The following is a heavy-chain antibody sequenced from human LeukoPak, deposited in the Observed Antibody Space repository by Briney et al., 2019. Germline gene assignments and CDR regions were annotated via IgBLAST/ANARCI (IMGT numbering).Heavy chain of an antibody. Sequence: PSETLSLTCTVSGASISSYYWSWIRQPQGKGLEWIGHIYNSGSTRYNPSLKCRVAISVDTSNNQFSLNLNSVTVADTAVYYCASHTAGHGSGYWGHGILVTVSS. D-gene: IGHD5-24*01. J-gene: IGHJ4*01. CDR3: ASHTAGHGSGY. V-gene: IGHV4-59*08. CDR1: GASISSYY. CDR2: IYNSGST.